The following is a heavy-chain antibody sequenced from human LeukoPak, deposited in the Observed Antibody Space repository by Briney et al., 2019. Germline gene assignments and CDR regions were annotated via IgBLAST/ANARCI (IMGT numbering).Heavy chain of an antibody. J-gene: IGHJ4*02. V-gene: IGHV3-23*01. D-gene: IGHD6-13*01. CDR3: ASQSYPISSSWYGGVDY. CDR1: GFTFSSYA. CDR2: INGSGDRT. Sequence: PGGFLRLSCAASGFTFSSYAMSWVRQAPGKGLEWVSDINGSGDRTYYADSVKGRFTISRENSKNTLYLQMKSLRAEDTAVYYCASQSYPISSSWYGGVDYWGQGTLVTVSS.